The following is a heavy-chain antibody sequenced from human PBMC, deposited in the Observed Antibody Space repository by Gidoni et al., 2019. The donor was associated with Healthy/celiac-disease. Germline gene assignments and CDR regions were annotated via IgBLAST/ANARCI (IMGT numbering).Heavy chain of an antibody. CDR2: IHHCGST. J-gene: IGHJ4*02. CDR3: ARGKIGYSSSWHRLYFDY. CDR1: GGSFRGYY. D-gene: IGHD6-13*01. V-gene: IGHV4-34*01. Sequence: QVQLQQWGAGLVKPSETMSLTCAVAGGSFRGYYWSWLRQPPGKGLEWIGSIHHCGSTNYNPPLKSRVTISVDTSKNQFSLKLSSVTAAHTAVYYCARGKIGYSSSWHRLYFDYWGQGTLVTVSS.